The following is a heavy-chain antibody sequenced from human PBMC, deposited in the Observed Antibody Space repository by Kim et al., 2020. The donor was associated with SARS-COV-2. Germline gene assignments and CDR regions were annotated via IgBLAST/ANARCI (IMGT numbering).Heavy chain of an antibody. CDR2: ISYDGSNK. J-gene: IGHJ4*02. CDR3: ARHVDWGY. V-gene: IGHV3-30*03. CDR1: GFTFSSYG. D-gene: IGHD3-16*01. Sequence: GGSLRLSCAASGFTFSSYGMHWVRQAPGKGLEWVAVISYDGSNKYYADSVKGRFTISRDNSKNTLYLQMNSLRAEDTAVYYCARHVDWGYWGQGTLVTVSS.